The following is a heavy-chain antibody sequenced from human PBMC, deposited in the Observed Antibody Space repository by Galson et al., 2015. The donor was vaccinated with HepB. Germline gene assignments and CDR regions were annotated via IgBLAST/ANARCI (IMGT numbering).Heavy chain of an antibody. CDR3: ASGDRSGKVDY. CDR1: GFTFSDYY. D-gene: IGHD3-10*01. CDR2: ISSSSSYT. V-gene: IGHV3-11*06. J-gene: IGHJ4*02. Sequence: SLRLSCAASGFTFSDYYMSWIRQAPGKGLEWVSYISSSSSYTNYADSVKGRFTISRDNAKNSLYLQMNSLRAEDTAVYYCASGDRSGKVDYWGQGTLVTVSS.